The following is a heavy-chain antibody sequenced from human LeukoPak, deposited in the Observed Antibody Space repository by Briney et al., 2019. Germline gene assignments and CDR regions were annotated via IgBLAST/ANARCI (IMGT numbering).Heavy chain of an antibody. CDR1: GFTFSSYS. Sequence: GGSLRLSCAASGFTFSSYSMNWVRQAPGKGLEWVSSISSSSSYIYYADSVKGRFTISRDNAKNSLYLQMNSLRAEDTAVYYCASAMLYYYDSSGYPEYFQHWGQGTLVTVSS. CDR3: ASAMLYYYDSSGYPEYFQH. D-gene: IGHD3-22*01. CDR2: ISSSSSYI. V-gene: IGHV3-21*01. J-gene: IGHJ1*01.